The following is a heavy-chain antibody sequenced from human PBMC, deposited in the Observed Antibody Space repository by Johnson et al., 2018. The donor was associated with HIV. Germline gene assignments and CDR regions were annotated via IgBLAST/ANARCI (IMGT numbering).Heavy chain of an antibody. CDR1: GFTFSSYT. Sequence: QVQLVESGGGLVQPGGSLRLSCAASGFTFSSYTMYWVRQAPGKGLEWVAVISYDGSNEYYADSVKGRFTISRDNSKNTLYLQMNSLRAEDTAVYYCARHSTSSTMGAFDIWGQGTMVTVSS. CDR3: ARHSTSSTMGAFDI. CDR2: ISYDGSNE. V-gene: IGHV3-30*04. D-gene: IGHD6-6*01. J-gene: IGHJ3*02.